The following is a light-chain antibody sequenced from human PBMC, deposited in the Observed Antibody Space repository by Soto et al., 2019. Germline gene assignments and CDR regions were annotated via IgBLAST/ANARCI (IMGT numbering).Light chain of an antibody. V-gene: IGKV4-1*01. CDR1: QSVLYNSNNKNY. CDR2: WAS. J-gene: IGKJ1*01. CDR3: QQYYSSPDT. Sequence: DIVMTQSPDSLAVSLGERANINCKSSQSVLYNSNNKNYLAWYQQKPGQPPKLLIYWASTRESGVPDRFSGSGSGTDFTLTISSLQAEDVAVYYCQQYYSSPDTFGQGTKVEIK.